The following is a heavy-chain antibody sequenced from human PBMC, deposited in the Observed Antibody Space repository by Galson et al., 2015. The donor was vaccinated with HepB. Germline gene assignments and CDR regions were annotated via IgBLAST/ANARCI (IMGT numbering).Heavy chain of an antibody. V-gene: IGHV1-46*03. D-gene: IGHD3-16*02. CDR3: ATCHDYVWGTYLEGCYLSN. Sequence: SVKVSCKASGYTFTTYYTQWVRQAPGQGLEWMGMLNPSGDSTSYAQKLQGRVTMTKDTSTSTVYMELSSLRSDDTAVYYCATCHDYVWGTYLEGCYLSNWGQGTLVTVSS. CDR1: GYTFTTYY. J-gene: IGHJ4*02. CDR2: LNPSGDST.